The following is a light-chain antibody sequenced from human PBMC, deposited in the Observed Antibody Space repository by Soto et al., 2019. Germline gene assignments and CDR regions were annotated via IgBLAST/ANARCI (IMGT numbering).Light chain of an antibody. V-gene: IGKV4-1*01. CDR1: QSVLYSSDNKNY. Sequence: DIVMTQSPDSLAVSLGERATINCKPSQSVLYSSDNKNYLAWYQQKPGQPPKLLIYWASTRESGVTDRFSGSGSGTDFTLTISSLQAEDVAVYYCQQYYSSPHTFGQGTKLEI. CDR3: QQYYSSPHT. J-gene: IGKJ2*01. CDR2: WAS.